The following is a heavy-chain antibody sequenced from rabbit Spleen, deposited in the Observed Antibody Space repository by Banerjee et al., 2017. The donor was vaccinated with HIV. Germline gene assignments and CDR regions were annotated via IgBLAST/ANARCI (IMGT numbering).Heavy chain of an antibody. CDR1: GVSFNSGHD. Sequence: QSLEESGGGLVKPGASLTLTCKASGVSFNSGHDMCWVRQAPGKGLEWVACAYAGSSGSTYTATWAKGRFPISKTSSTTVTLQMTSLTAADTATYFCARDAGTSFSAYGMDLWGPGTLVSVS. V-gene: IGHV1S40*01. D-gene: IGHD8-1*01. CDR3: ARDAGTSFSAYGMDL. CDR2: AYAGSSGST. J-gene: IGHJ6*01.